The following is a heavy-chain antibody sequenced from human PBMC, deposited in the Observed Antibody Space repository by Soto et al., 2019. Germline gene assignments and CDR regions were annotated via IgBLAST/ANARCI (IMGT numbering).Heavy chain of an antibody. CDR2: IDTGIKFM. V-gene: IGHV3-21*01. Sequence: EVQLVESGGGLVKPGGSLRLSCAASGFTFSAYTMNWVRQAPGKGLEWISSIDTGIKFMFYADSLTGRFTISRDNPNNSLYLQIDSLRAEDTALYYWAREADSYKWNDGLMDVWGQGTTVIVSS. CDR3: AREADSYKWNDGLMDV. D-gene: IGHD1-1*01. CDR1: GFTFSAYT. J-gene: IGHJ6*01.